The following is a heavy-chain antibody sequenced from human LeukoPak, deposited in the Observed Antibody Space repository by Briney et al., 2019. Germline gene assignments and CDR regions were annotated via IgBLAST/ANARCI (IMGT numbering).Heavy chain of an antibody. J-gene: IGHJ4*02. CDR2: INPSGGGT. Sequence: GGSLRLSCAASGFTLSSYSMSWVRQAPGKGLEWVSTINPSGGGTYYADSVKGRFTISRDNSKNTVYLQMNSLRAEDTAVYYCAKDRAGTPWADWGQGSLVTVSS. CDR1: GFTLSSYS. V-gene: IGHV3-23*01. CDR3: AKDRAGTPWAD. D-gene: IGHD1-1*01.